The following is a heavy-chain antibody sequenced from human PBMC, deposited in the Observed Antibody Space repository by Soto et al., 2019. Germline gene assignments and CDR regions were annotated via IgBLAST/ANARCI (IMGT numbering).Heavy chain of an antibody. Sequence: QITLKESGPPLVKRTQTLTLACTYSGFSLRTPGMAVGWFRQPPGKALEWLALLYWNDDKRYSPSLRSRLTIVKDTSTDQGVLTLTDVDPKGTATYYCGQRNPALVPPTWGPGTLVTVSS. CDR1: GFSLRTPGMA. V-gene: IGHV2-5*01. CDR2: LYWNDDK. J-gene: IGHJ4*02. CDR3: GQRNPALVPPT. D-gene: IGHD6-6*01.